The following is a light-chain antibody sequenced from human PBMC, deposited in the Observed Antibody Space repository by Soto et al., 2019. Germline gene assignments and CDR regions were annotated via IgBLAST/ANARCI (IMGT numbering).Light chain of an antibody. V-gene: IGKV3-11*01. Sequence: IVLTQSPCTLSLSPGERATLSCRASQSVSSYLAWYQQKPGQAPRLLIYGISKRATDIPDRFSGSGSGTEFTLTISSLQPEDFATYYCQQHGQWPITFGQGTRLEIK. CDR3: QQHGQWPIT. CDR2: GIS. J-gene: IGKJ5*01. CDR1: QSVSSY.